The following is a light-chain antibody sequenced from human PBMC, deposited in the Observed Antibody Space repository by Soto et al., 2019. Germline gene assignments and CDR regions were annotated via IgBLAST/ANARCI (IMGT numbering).Light chain of an antibody. V-gene: IGKV1-17*03. CDR2: AGF. CDR3: LQHKGYPHS. Sequence: DIQMTQSPSDMSEYVGDRVTITCRASQDIRNFLVWFQQKPGKVPKRLIYAGFILESGVPARFSGSGSGTEFTLTISSLQPEDFATCYRLQHKGYPHSFGQGTNLEIK. CDR1: QDIRNF. J-gene: IGKJ2*03.